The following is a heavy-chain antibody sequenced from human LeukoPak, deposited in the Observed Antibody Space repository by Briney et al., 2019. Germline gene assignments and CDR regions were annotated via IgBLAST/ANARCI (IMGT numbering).Heavy chain of an antibody. CDR2: INYSGST. V-gene: IGHV4-59*01. CDR3: AKYYYDSSGSYWFDP. Sequence: SESLSLTCTVSGGSISSYYWSWIRQPPGRGLEWIGYINYSGSTNQNPSLKSRVTMSADTSKNQFSLKLSSVTAADTAVYYCAKYYYDSSGSYWFDPCGAGTLVTVSS. CDR1: GGSISSYY. D-gene: IGHD3-22*01. J-gene: IGHJ5*02.